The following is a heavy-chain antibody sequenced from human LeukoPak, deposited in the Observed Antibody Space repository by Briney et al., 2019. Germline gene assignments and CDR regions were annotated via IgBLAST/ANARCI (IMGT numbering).Heavy chain of an antibody. Sequence: SETLSLTCTASGGSISSGSYYWSWIRQPAGKGLEWIGRIYTSGSTNYNPSLKSRVTISVDTSKNQFSLKLSSVTAADTAVYYCARDSEDGDDAFDIWGQGTTVTVSS. CDR3: ARDSEDGDDAFDI. J-gene: IGHJ3*02. CDR1: GGSISSGSYY. V-gene: IGHV4-61*02. D-gene: IGHD4-17*01. CDR2: IYTSGST.